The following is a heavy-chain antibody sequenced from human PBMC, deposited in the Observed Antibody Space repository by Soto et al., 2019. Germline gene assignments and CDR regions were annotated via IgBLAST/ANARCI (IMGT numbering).Heavy chain of an antibody. CDR2: VTGGSGVT. CDR1: GFSFSTYG. V-gene: IGHV3-23*01. J-gene: IGHJ5*02. CDR3: TRWNGYGDL. D-gene: IGHD1-1*01. Sequence: EMQLLESGGGLVQPGGSLRLSCVVSGFSFSTYGVTWVRQAPGKGLEWVCGVTGGSGVTHYTDSVKGRFTISGDDSKNTVYLQMHSLRGEDTAVYYCTRWNGYGDLWGQGTLVTVSS.